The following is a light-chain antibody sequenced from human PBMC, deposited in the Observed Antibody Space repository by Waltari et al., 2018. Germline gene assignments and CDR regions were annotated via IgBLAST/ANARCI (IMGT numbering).Light chain of an antibody. CDR3: QSYDTSLSVV. CDR2: GSS. Sequence: QSVLTQPPSVSGAPGQRVTISCTGSGPNIGAGYDVPWYQQLPRAAPNLLIYGSSTRPLGVPDRFFGSTSGTSASLAITGLQAEDEADYYCQSYDTSLSVVFGGGTKLTVL. J-gene: IGLJ3*02. V-gene: IGLV1-40*01. CDR1: GPNIGAGYD.